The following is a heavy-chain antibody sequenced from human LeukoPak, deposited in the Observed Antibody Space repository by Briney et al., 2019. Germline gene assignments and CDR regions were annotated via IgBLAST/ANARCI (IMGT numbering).Heavy chain of an antibody. J-gene: IGHJ4*02. V-gene: IGHV3-30*04. Sequence: GGSPRLSCAASGFTFSSYAMHWVRQAPGKGLEWVAVISYDGSNKYYADSVKGRFTISRDNSKNTLYLQMNSLRAEDTAVYYCAREAYYYDSSGTFDYWGQGTLVTVSS. CDR1: GFTFSSYA. CDR3: AREAYYYDSSGTFDY. CDR2: ISYDGSNK. D-gene: IGHD3-22*01.